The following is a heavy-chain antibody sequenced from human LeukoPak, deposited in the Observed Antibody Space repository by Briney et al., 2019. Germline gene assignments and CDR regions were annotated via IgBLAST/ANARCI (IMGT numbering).Heavy chain of an antibody. D-gene: IGHD3-22*01. V-gene: IGHV1-69*02. J-gene: IGHJ4*02. CDR2: IIPILSVA. CDR1: GGTFSSYT. CDR3: ASRIQYYYDSSGIGGFDY. Sequence: SVKVSCKASGGTFSSYTISWVRQAPGQGLEWMGRIIPILSVANYAQKFQGRVTITADKSSSAAYMELSSLRSEDTAVYYSASRIQYYYDSSGIGGFDYWGQGTLVTVSS.